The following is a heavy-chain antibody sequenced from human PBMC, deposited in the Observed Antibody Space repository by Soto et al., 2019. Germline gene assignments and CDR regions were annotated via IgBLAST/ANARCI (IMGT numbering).Heavy chain of an antibody. Sequence: PSETLSLTCTVSGDSITSNSYFWAWIRQPPGKGLEWIGSIYYSGTTYYNPSLKSRVTISVDRSKNQFSLKLSSVTAADTAVYYCARDAPSSSYFDYWGQGTLVTVSS. CDR3: ARDAPSSSYFDY. V-gene: IGHV4-39*07. CDR1: GDSITSNSYF. CDR2: IYYSGTT. J-gene: IGHJ4*02. D-gene: IGHD2-2*01.